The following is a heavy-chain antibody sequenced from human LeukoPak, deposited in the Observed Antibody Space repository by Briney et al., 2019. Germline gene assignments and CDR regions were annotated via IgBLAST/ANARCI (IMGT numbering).Heavy chain of an antibody. J-gene: IGHJ4*01. V-gene: IGHV3-11*04. Sequence: GGSLRLSWAASGYMFRDYYMSWIRQAPEKGLEWLSYISHSGSTIYYADSVKGRFTVSRDNAKSSLYLQMNNLRAEDTALYYCATYGSGSGTFFDSWGQGTLVTVSS. D-gene: IGHD3-10*01. CDR3: ATYGSGSGTFFDS. CDR2: ISHSGSTI. CDR1: GYMFRDYY.